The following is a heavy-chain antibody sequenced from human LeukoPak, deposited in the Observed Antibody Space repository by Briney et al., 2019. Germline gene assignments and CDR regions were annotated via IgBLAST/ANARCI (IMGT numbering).Heavy chain of an antibody. J-gene: IGHJ3*02. Sequence: SETLSLTCTVSGASISSTTYYWGCIRQPPGKCLEWIGTIYYSGSTYYNPSLKSRVTISLDTSKNQFSLKLTSVTAADTAVYYCARHSRGAFDIWGQGTMATVSS. CDR1: GASISSTTYY. V-gene: IGHV4-39*01. CDR3: ARHSRGAFDI. CDR2: IYYSGST.